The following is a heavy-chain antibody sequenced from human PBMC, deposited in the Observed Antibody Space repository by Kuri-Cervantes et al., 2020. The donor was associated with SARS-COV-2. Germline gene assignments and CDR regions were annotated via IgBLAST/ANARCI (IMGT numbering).Heavy chain of an antibody. CDR1: GGTFSSYA. V-gene: IGHV1-69*13. CDR3: ARGGESSSSLPIGFYI. CDR2: IIPIFGTA. D-gene: IGHD6-6*01. Sequence: SVKVSCKASGGTFSSYAISWVRQAPGQGLEWMGRIIPIFGTANYAQKFQGRVTITADESTSTAYMELRSLRSDDTAVYYCARGGESSSSLPIGFYIWGQGTMVTVSS. J-gene: IGHJ3*02.